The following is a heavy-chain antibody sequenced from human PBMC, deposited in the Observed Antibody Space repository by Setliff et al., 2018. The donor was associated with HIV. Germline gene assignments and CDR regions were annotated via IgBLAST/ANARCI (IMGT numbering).Heavy chain of an antibody. CDR3: ARQPGRAAMGRENYYYYYMDV. CDR2: IFPGDSDT. Sequence: GESLKISCTGSGYSFTNYWIGWVRQMPGKGLEWMGIIFPGDSDTRYSPSFQGQVTILADTSISTAYLQWRSLKASDTAMYYCARQPGRAAMGRENYYYYYMDVWGKGTTVTVSS. J-gene: IGHJ6*03. V-gene: IGHV5-51*01. CDR1: GYSFTNYW. D-gene: IGHD2-2*01.